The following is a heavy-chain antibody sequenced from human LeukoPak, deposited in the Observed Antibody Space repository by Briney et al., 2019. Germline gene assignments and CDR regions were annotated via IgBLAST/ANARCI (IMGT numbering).Heavy chain of an antibody. V-gene: IGHV3-23*01. CDR1: GFTFSSYA. D-gene: IGHD1-26*01. CDR3: AKDRWELPVDYYYYGMDV. CDR2: IDASGGST. Sequence: GGSLRLSCAASGFTFSSYAMSWVRQAPGKGLEWVSSIDASGGSTYYADSVKGRFTISRDNSKNTFYLQMNSLRADDTAVYYCAKDRWELPVDYYYYGMDVWGQGTTVTVSS. J-gene: IGHJ6*02.